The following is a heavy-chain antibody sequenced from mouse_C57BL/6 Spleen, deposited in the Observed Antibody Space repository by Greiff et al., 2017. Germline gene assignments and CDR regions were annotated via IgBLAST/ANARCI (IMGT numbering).Heavy chain of an antibody. D-gene: IGHD2-4*01. J-gene: IGHJ2*01. CDR1: GFSFTSYG. V-gene: IGHV2-2*01. CDR2: LWSGGST. CDR3: ARTSLYYDYDEGYLDY. Sequence: QVQLKESGPGLVQPSQCLSITCTASGFSFTSYGVNWVRQSPGKGLEWLGVLWSGGSTDYNAAFISRLSISKDNSKSQVFFKMNSLPADDTAIYFCARTSLYYDYDEGYLDYWGQGTTLTGSS.